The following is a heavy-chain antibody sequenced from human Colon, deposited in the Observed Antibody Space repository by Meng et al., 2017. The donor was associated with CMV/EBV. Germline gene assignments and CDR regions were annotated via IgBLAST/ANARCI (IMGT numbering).Heavy chain of an antibody. Sequence: GESLKISCVASGFSSSRYWMSWVRQPPGKGLEWVANIKNDGSEKYYVDSVKGRFTISRDDAENSLYLQMNSLRAEDTALYYCARPITPGCYFDYWGQGTLVTVSS. CDR1: GFSSSRYW. V-gene: IGHV3-7*01. D-gene: IGHD1-14*01. J-gene: IGHJ4*01. CDR3: ARPITPGCYFDY. CDR2: IKNDGSEK.